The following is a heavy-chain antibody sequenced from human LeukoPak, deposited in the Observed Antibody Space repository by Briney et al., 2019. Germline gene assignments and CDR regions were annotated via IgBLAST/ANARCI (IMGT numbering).Heavy chain of an antibody. D-gene: IGHD3-22*01. Sequence: PGGSLRLSCAASGFTFSSYAVSWVRQPPGKGLEWIGSIYYSGSTYYNPSLKSRVTISVDTSKNQFSLKLSSVTAADTAVYYCARIEDYYYYMDVWGKGTTVTVSS. CDR3: ARIEDYYYYMDV. CDR1: GFTFSSYA. J-gene: IGHJ6*03. CDR2: IYYSGST. V-gene: IGHV4-39*07.